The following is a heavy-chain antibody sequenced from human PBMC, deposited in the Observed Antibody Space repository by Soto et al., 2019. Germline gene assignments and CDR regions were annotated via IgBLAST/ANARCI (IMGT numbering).Heavy chain of an antibody. J-gene: IGHJ4*02. CDR2: ISANGANT. D-gene: IGHD3-22*01. CDR1: GIFFGKSA. V-gene: IGHV3-23*01. Sequence: GGSLGLSCAASGIFFGKSALSWVRQAPGKGLEWVSGISANGANTYYAESVKGRFTISRDNSKNTLTLQVNSLRADDTAVYFYAKEHGGGTSIITSYFDYWGRGT. CDR3: AKEHGGGTSIITSYFDY.